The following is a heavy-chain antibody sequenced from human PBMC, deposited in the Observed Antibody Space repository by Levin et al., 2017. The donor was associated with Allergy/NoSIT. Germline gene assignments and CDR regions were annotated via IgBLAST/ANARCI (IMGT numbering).Heavy chain of an antibody. V-gene: IGHV3-7*01. CDR2: IKLDGSEK. D-gene: IGHD5-18*01. CDR3: ARAGIYSRYYFEY. J-gene: IGHJ4*02. CDR1: GFTFSNYW. Sequence: GGSLRLSCAASGFTFSNYWMSWVRQAPGKGLEWVANIKLDGSEKYYVDSVKGRFTISRDNTKNSLYLQMNSLRAEDTAVYYCARAGIYSRYYFEYWGQGTLVTVSS.